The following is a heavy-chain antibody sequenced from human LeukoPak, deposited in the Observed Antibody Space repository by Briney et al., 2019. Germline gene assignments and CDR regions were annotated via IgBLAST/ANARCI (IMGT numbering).Heavy chain of an antibody. D-gene: IGHD1-26*01. CDR2: ITTVSTYT. Sequence: GGSLRLSCAASGFTFSSYWMHWVGQAPGKGLKGVSSITTVSTYTFYADSVKGRFTISRDNAKSSLYLQMNSLRAEDTAIYYCARDPYNGNYGDSYYYYMDVWGKGTTVTISS. J-gene: IGHJ6*03. CDR3: ARDPYNGNYGDSYYYYMDV. CDR1: GFTFSSYW. V-gene: IGHV3-21*01.